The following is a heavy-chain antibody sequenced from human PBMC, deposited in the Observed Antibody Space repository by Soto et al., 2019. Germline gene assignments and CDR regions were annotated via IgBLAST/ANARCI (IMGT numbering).Heavy chain of an antibody. Sequence: EVQLLESGGGLVQPGGSLRLSCAGTGFTFFNYDMNWVRQPPGKGLEWVSSISGGGDATFFPDSVRGRFTFSRDNSKNAVTLPMNRLGVECTAVYYCARKILGTTARPEYWYVGLWGRGTLVTVPS. CDR3: ARKILGTTARPEYWYVGL. J-gene: IGHJ2*01. D-gene: IGHD7-27*01. CDR2: ISGGGDAT. CDR1: GFTFFNYD. V-gene: IGHV3-23*01.